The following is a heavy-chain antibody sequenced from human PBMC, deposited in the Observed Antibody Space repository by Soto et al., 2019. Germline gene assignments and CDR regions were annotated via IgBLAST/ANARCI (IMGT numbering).Heavy chain of an antibody. V-gene: IGHV3-74*01. CDR1: GFTFSMHW. CDR2: INSDGSIS. J-gene: IGHJ6*02. D-gene: IGHD3-10*01. Sequence: EEQLVESGGGSVQPGGPLRLSCAASGFTFSMHWMHWVRRAPGKGLEWVSRINSDGSISNYAESVKGRFTISRDNAKKILTLQMDSLRVEDTAVYYCVRVGTMIRGGYTMDLWGQGTTVIVFS. CDR3: VRVGTMIRGGYTMDL.